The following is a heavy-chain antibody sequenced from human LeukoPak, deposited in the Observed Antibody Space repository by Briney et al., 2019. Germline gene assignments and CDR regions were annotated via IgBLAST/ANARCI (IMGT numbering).Heavy chain of an antibody. CDR3: ARVDGNYVGYFDY. V-gene: IGHV4-59*01. CDR1: GGSISNYY. Sequence: SETLSLTCTVSGGSISNYYWGWIRQPPGKGLEWIGYLSYSGSTNYNPSLKSRVAISVDTSKNQFSLKLSSVTAADTAVYYCARVDGNYVGYFDYWGQGTLVTVSS. CDR2: LSYSGST. D-gene: IGHD1-7*01. J-gene: IGHJ4*02.